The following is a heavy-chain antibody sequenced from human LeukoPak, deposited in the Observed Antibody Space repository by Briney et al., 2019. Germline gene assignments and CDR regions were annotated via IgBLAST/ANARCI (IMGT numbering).Heavy chain of an antibody. J-gene: IGHJ5*02. Sequence: GGSLRLSCAASGFTFSSYSMNWVRQAPGKGLEWVSSISSSSSNIYYADSVKGRFTISRDNAKNSLYLQMNSLRADDTAVYYCARGLSFITMVRGDNWFDPWGQGTLVTVPS. V-gene: IGHV3-21*01. CDR2: ISSSSSNI. CDR1: GFTFSSYS. CDR3: ARGLSFITMVRGDNWFDP. D-gene: IGHD3-10*01.